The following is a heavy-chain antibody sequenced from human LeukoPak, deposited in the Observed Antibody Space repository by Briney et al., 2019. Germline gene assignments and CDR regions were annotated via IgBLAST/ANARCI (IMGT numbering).Heavy chain of an antibody. CDR1: GGSISSGSYY. Sequence: SETLSLTCTVSGGSISSGSYYWSWIRQPAGKGMEWIGRIYTSGSTNYNPSLKSRVTISVDTSKNQFSLKLSSVTAADTAVYYCARGSYYYDSSGHSLKYWGQGTLVTVSS. CDR3: ARGSYYYDSSGHSLKY. V-gene: IGHV4-61*02. D-gene: IGHD3-22*01. CDR2: IYTSGST. J-gene: IGHJ4*02.